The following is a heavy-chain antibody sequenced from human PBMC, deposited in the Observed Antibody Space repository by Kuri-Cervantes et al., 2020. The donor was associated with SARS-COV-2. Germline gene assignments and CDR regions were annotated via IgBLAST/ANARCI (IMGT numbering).Heavy chain of an antibody. V-gene: IGHV4-34*01. J-gene: IGHJ4*02. CDR1: GGSFSGYY. CDR3: ARGWLLGY. CDR2: INHSGST. Sequence: SETLSLTCAVYGGSFSGYYWSWIRQPPGKGLEWIGEINHSGSTNYNPSLKSRVTISVDTSKNQFSLKLSSVTAADTAVYYCARGWLLGYWGQGTLVTVSS. D-gene: IGHD2-15*01.